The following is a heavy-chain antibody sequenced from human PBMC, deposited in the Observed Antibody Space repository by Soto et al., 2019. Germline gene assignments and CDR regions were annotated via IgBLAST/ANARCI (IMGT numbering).Heavy chain of an antibody. CDR1: GFTFSSYA. CDR3: AKGGRRRYYYYYYGMDV. J-gene: IGHJ6*02. CDR2: ISGSGGST. V-gene: IGHV3-23*01. Sequence: GGSLRLSCAASGFTFSSYAMSWVRQAPGKGLEWVSAISGSGGSTYYADSVKGRFTISRDNSKNTLYLQMNSLRAEDTAVYYCAKGGRRRYYYYYYGMDVWGQGTTVTVSS.